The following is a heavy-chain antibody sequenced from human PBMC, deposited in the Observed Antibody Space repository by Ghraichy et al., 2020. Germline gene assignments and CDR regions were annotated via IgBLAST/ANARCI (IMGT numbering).Heavy chain of an antibody. J-gene: IGHJ4*02. V-gene: IGHV4-59*01. CDR2: IYYSGST. CDR1: GGSISSYY. Sequence: SETLSLTCTVSGGSISSYYWSWIRQPPGKGLEWIGYIYYSGSTNYNPSLKSRVTISVDTSKNQFSLKLSSVTAADTAVYYCAASGFYSGYVQRWGQGTLVTVSS. D-gene: IGHD5-12*01. CDR3: AASGFYSGYVQR.